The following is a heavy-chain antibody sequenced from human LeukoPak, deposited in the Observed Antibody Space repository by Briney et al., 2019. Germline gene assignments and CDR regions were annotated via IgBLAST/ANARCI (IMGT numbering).Heavy chain of an antibody. J-gene: IGHJ4*02. V-gene: IGHV1-69*06. CDR1: GGTFSSYA. CDR3: ARGHYDSSGYFYLLDY. CDR2: IIPIFGTA. D-gene: IGHD3-22*01. Sequence: ASVKVSCKASGGTFSSYAISWVRQAPGQGLEWMGGIIPIFGTANYAQKFQGRVTITADKSTSTAYMELSSLRSEDTAVYYCARGHYDSSGYFYLLDYWGQGTLVTVSS.